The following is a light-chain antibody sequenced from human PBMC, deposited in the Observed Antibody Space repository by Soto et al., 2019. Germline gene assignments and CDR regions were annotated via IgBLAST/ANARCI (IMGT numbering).Light chain of an antibody. CDR3: QQYYSYPRT. V-gene: IGKV3-15*01. CDR2: GAS. J-gene: IGKJ1*01. Sequence: EIVMTQSPATLSVSPGERATLSCRASQSVSSNLAWYQQIPGQAPRLLIYGASTRATGIPARFSGSGSGTDFTLTISSLQSEDFATYYCQQYYSYPRTFGQGTKVDI. CDR1: QSVSSN.